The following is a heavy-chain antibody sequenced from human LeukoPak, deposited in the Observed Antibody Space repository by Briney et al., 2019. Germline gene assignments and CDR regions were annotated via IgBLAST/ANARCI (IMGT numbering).Heavy chain of an antibody. J-gene: IGHJ5*02. D-gene: IGHD3-16*02. V-gene: IGHV4-4*07. CDR2: IYTSGST. CDR3: ARNNYDYVWGSYRLKQNWFDP. CDR1: GGSISSYY. Sequence: SETLSLTCTVSGGSISSYYWSWIRQPAGKGLEWIGRIYTSGSTTYNPSLKSRVTISVDTSKNQFSLKLSSVTAADTAVYYCARNNYDYVWGSYRLKQNWFDPWGQGTLVTVSS.